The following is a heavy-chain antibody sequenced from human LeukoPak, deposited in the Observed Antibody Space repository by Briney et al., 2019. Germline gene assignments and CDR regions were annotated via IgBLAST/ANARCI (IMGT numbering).Heavy chain of an antibody. CDR1: GFSLSTSGMC. Sequence: SGPALVKPTQTLTLTCTFSGFSLSTSGMCVSWIRQPPGKALEWLARIDWDDDKYYSTSLKTRLTISKDTSKNQVVLTMTNMDPVDTATYYCARIPINGDYGDYLPDYWGQGTLVTVSS. D-gene: IGHD4-17*01. CDR2: IDWDDDK. J-gene: IGHJ4*02. V-gene: IGHV2-70*11. CDR3: ARIPINGDYGDYLPDY.